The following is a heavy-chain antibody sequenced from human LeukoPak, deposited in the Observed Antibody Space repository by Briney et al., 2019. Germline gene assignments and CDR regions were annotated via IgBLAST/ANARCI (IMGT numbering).Heavy chain of an antibody. D-gene: IGHD6-25*01. Sequence: VPPGGSLRLSCAASGFTFANYAMSWVRQGQEKGLEWVSSISGSGAGTYYPESLKGRVTISRDNSKNTVYLQVNNLRADDTAVYFCAKTPDLVIEAVGTTFDSWGQGTPVTVSA. CDR1: GFTFANYA. CDR3: AKTPDLVIEAVGTTFDS. J-gene: IGHJ4*02. V-gene: IGHV3-23*01. CDR2: ISGSGAGT.